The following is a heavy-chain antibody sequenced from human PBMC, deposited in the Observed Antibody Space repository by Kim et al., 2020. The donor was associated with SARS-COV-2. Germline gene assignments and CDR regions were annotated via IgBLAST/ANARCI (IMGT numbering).Heavy chain of an antibody. CDR1: GGSVSNSFNY. CDR2: VYHSGST. Sequence: SETLSLSCTVSGGSVSNSFNYWGWIRQRPGKGLEWIGSVYHSGSTYDSPSLKSRVTVSVDRSKNQFSLKVTSVTAADTAVYFCARLPHDSSGYVDCWGQGILVTVSS. V-gene: IGHV4-39*01. CDR3: ARLPHDSSGYVDC. J-gene: IGHJ4*02. D-gene: IGHD3-22*01.